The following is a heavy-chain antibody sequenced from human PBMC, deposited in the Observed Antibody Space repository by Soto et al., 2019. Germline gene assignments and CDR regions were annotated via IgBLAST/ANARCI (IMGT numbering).Heavy chain of an antibody. CDR2: ISGSGGST. V-gene: IGHV3-23*01. CDR1: GFTFSSYA. D-gene: IGHD3-10*01. CDR3: AKAIAVLLWFGELSPQGPFDY. J-gene: IGHJ4*02. Sequence: GGSLRLSCAASGFTFSSYAMSWVRQAPGKGLEWVSAISGSGGSTYYADSVKGRFTISRDNSKNTLYLQMNSLRAEDTAVYYCAKAIAVLLWFGELSPQGPFDYWGQGTLVTVSS.